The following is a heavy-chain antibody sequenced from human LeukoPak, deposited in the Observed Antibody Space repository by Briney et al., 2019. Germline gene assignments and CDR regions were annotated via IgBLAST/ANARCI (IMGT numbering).Heavy chain of an antibody. CDR1: GYTFTSYG. Sequence: EASVKVSCKASGYTFTSYGISWVRQAPGQGLEWMGWISAYNGNTNYAQKLQGRVTMTTDTSTSTAYMELRSLRSDDTAVYYCARASDPTGTPAYLPEQYHDYWGQGTLVTVSS. D-gene: IGHD1-1*01. CDR2: ISAYNGNT. J-gene: IGHJ4*02. CDR3: ARASDPTGTPAYLPEQYHDY. V-gene: IGHV1-18*01.